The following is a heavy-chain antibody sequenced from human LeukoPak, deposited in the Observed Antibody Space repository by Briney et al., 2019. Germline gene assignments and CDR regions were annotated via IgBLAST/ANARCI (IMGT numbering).Heavy chain of an antibody. D-gene: IGHD1-7*01. CDR1: GFTFSNYG. CDR2: IWYDGLRT. J-gene: IGHJ3*02. CDR3: ASLQVPGTRDDFDI. V-gene: IGHV3-30*02. Sequence: PGGSLRLSCAASGFTFSNYGMHWVRQAPGKGLEWVAFIWYDGLRTKYEGSVKGRFIISRDNPKNTLFLQMNSLRAEDTAVYYCASLQVPGTRDDFDIWGQGTMVTVSS.